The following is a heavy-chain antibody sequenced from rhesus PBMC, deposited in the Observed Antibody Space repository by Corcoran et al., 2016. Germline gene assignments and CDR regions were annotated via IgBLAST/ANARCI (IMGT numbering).Heavy chain of an antibody. CDR3: AKEGWGSVGAFDF. D-gene: IGHD5-24*01. Sequence: EVQLVESGGGLVQPGGSLRLSCAASGFTFSSYWMYWFRQAPGKGLEWVSRISSVGSSTSYADSVKCRFTISRENAKNSLYLQMNSLRAEDTAVYYCAKEGWGSVGAFDFWGQGLRVTVSS. V-gene: IGHV3-119*01. CDR2: ISSVGSST. J-gene: IGHJ3*01. CDR1: GFTFSSYW.